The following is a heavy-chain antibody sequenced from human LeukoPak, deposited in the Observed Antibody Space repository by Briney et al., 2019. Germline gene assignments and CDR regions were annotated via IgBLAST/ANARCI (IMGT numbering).Heavy chain of an antibody. D-gene: IGHD3-3*01. CDR1: GYTFTNYV. V-gene: IGHV1-3*01. J-gene: IGHJ6*02. Sequence: ATVKVSCKASGYTFTNYVMHWVRQAPGQRLEWMGWINAGNGNTKYSQKFQGRVTITRDTSASTAYMELSSLRSDDTAVYYCARGYYDFWSGSYYYYYYGMDVWGQGTTVTVSS. CDR3: ARGYYDFWSGSYYYYYYGMDV. CDR2: INAGNGNT.